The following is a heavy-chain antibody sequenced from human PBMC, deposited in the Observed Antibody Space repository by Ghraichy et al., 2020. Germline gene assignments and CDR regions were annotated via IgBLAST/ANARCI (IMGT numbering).Heavy chain of an antibody. V-gene: IGHV3-21*01. CDR1: GFTFSSYS. D-gene: IGHD6-13*01. Sequence: GGSLRLSCAASGFTFSSYSMNWVRQAPGKGLEWVSSISSSSSYIYYADSVKGRFTISRDNAKNSLYLQMNSLRAEDTAVYYCASASSSWHHYYYYYYMDVWGKGTTVTVSS. CDR3: ASASSSWHHYYYYYYMDV. CDR2: ISSSSSYI. J-gene: IGHJ6*03.